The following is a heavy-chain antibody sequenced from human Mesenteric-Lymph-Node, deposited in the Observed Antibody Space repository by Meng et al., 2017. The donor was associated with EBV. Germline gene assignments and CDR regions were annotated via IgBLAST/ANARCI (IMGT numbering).Heavy chain of an antibody. J-gene: IGHJ4*02. CDR3: ARVWGGYSFGLSDY. V-gene: IGHV1-69*01. D-gene: IGHD5-18*01. Sequence: LVQSGAEGSKPGSSVKVPCKASGGSFSPYTIPCVRQAPGQGLEWMGRIIPMFGTAKYAQNFQGRVTITADESTNTAYMELSSLRSDDTAVYYCARVWGGYSFGLSDYWGQGALVTVSS. CDR2: IIPMFGTA. CDR1: GGSFSPYT.